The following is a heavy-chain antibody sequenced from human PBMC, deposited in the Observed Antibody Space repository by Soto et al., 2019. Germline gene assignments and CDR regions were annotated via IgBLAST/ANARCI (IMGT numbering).Heavy chain of an antibody. J-gene: IGHJ3*02. V-gene: IGHV4-59*01. CDR3: ARDKWGYCSGGSCASGDAFDI. CDR1: GGSISSYY. Sequence: SEALSLTCTVSGGSISSYYWSWIRQPPGKGLEWIGYIYYSGSTNYNPSLKSRVTISVDTSKNQFSLKLSSVTAADTAVYYCARDKWGYCSGGSCASGDAFDIWGQGTMVTVSS. D-gene: IGHD2-15*01. CDR2: IYYSGST.